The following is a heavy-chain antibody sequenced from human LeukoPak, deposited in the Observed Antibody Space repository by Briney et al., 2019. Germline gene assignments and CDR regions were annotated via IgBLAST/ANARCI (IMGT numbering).Heavy chain of an antibody. J-gene: IGHJ4*02. CDR1: GFTFSSYG. V-gene: IGHV3-30*18. CDR3: AKDGNSGSLFLGYGYYDY. Sequence: PGGSLRLSCAASGFTFSSYGMHWVRQAPGKGLEWVAVISYDGSNKYYADSVKGRFTISRDNSKNTLYLQMNSLRAEDTAVYYCAKDGNSGSLFLGYGYYDYWGQGTLVTVSS. CDR2: ISYDGSNK. D-gene: IGHD1-26*01.